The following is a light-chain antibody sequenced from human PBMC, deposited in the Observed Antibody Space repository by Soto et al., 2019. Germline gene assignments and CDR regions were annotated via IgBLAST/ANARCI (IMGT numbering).Light chain of an antibody. CDR2: GNY. V-gene: IGLV1-44*01. CDR1: TSNIGRNT. CDR3: AAGDDSLNGLV. J-gene: IGLJ2*01. Sequence: QSVLTQPPSASGTPGQRVTISCSGSTSNIGRNTVTWYQHLPGTAPKLLIHGNYQRPSGVPDRFSGSKSGTSAALAIIGLQSEDEADYYCAAGDDSLNGLVFGGGTKLTVL.